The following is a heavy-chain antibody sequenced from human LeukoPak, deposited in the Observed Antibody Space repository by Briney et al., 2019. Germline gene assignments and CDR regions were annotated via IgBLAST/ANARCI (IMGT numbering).Heavy chain of an antibody. J-gene: IGHJ4*02. Sequence: PGGSLRLSCAASGLTFSSYGMHWVRQAPGKGLEWVAYIRYDGSNKYYADSVKGRFTISRDNAKNSLYLQMNSLRAEDTAVYYCARDPHYYGSVYFDYWGQGTLVTVSS. CDR3: ARDPHYYGSVYFDY. CDR1: GLTFSSYG. CDR2: IRYDGSNK. V-gene: IGHV3-30*02. D-gene: IGHD3-10*01.